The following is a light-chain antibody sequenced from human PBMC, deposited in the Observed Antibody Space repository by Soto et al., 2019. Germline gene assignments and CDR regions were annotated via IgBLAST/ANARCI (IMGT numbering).Light chain of an antibody. Sequence: DNQMTQSPSCLSASVGDRVTITCQASQDISNCLNWFQQKPGKAPKLLIYDASNLETGAPSRFIGSGSGTDFTLTISSLQPDDIATYYCQQYDNLPFTFGPGTKVNIK. V-gene: IGKV1-33*01. CDR1: QDISNC. CDR2: DAS. CDR3: QQYDNLPFT. J-gene: IGKJ3*01.